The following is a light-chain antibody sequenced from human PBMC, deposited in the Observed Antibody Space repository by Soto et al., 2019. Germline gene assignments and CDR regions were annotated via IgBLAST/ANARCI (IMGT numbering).Light chain of an antibody. J-gene: IGKJ2*01. Sequence: EIVLTQSPGTLSLFPGERATLSCRASQSVSSSYLAWYQQKPGQAPWLLIYGASSRATGIPDRFSGSGSGTDFTLTISRLEPEDFAVYYCQQYGSSPYTFGQGTKLEIK. V-gene: IGKV3-20*01. CDR3: QQYGSSPYT. CDR2: GAS. CDR1: QSVSSSY.